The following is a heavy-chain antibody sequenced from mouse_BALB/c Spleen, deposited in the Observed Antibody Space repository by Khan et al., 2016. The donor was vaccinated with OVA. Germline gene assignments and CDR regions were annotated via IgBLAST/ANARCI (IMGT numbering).Heavy chain of an antibody. CDR3: TTAYYRYYFDY. J-gene: IGHJ2*02. D-gene: IGHD2-14*01. V-gene: IGHV1S134*01. Sequence: VQLQQPGAELGRPGSSVKLSCKTSGSTFTSYGIKWVKQRPGQGLEWIGYIYPGNGYTEYNERFQGKAILTSDTSSSTASMQLRSLTSEDSAIYFGTTAYYRYYFDYWGQGTSLTVSS. CDR1: GSTFTSYG. CDR2: IYPGNGYT.